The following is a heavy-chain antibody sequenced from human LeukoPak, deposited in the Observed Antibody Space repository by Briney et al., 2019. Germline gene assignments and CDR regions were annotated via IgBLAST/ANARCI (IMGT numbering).Heavy chain of an antibody. D-gene: IGHD6-13*01. CDR2: TYYRSKWYN. CDR3: ARGPQLVGYFYIDV. CDR1: GYSVSSNSAA. Sequence: SQTLSLTCAISGYSVSSNSAAWNWIRQSPSKGLEWLGRTYYRSKWYNDYAVSVKSRISINPDTPKNQFSLQLNSVTPEDTAVYFCARGPQLVGYFYIDVWGKGTTVTVSS. J-gene: IGHJ6*03. V-gene: IGHV6-1*01.